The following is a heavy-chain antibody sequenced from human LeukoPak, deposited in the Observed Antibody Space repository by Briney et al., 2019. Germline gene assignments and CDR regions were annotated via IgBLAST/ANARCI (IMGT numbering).Heavy chain of an antibody. V-gene: IGHV3-30*04. Sequence: GGSLRLSCAASGFTFSSYAMHWVRQAPGKGLEWVAVISYDGSNKYYADSVKGRFTISRDNSENTLYLQMNSLRAEDTAVYYCAREGYSGYGGYFDYWGQGTLVTVSS. CDR1: GFTFSSYA. CDR3: AREGYSGYGGYFDY. CDR2: ISYDGSNK. D-gene: IGHD5-12*01. J-gene: IGHJ4*02.